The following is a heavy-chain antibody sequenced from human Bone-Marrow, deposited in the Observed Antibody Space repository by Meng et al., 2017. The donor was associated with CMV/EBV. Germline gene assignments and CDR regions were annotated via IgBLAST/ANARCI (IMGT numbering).Heavy chain of an antibody. CDR2: MNPNSGNT. Sequence: ASVKVSCKASGYTFTSYDINWVRQATGQGLEWMGWMNPNSGNTGYAQKFQGRVTITADKSTSTAYMELSSLRSEDTAVYYCARDGNRFWSGYHPQFWFDPWGQGTLVTVSS. CDR1: GYTFTSYD. V-gene: IGHV1-8*03. D-gene: IGHD3-3*01. CDR3: ARDGNRFWSGYHPQFWFDP. J-gene: IGHJ5*02.